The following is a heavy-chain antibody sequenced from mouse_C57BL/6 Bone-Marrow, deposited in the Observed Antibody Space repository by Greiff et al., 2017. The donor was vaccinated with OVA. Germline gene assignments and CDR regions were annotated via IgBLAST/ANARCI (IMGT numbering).Heavy chain of an antibody. CDR2: IYPGSGST. V-gene: IGHV1-55*01. CDR3: ARPPITTVVADYAKGY. D-gene: IGHD1-1*01. CDR1: GYTFTSYW. J-gene: IGHJ4*01. Sequence: VQLQQPGAELVKPGASVKMSCKASGYTFTSYWITWVKQRPGQGLEWIGDIYPGSGSTNYNEKFKSKATLTVDTSSSTAYMQLSSLTSEDSAVYCGARPPITTVVADYAKGYWGQGISVTVSS.